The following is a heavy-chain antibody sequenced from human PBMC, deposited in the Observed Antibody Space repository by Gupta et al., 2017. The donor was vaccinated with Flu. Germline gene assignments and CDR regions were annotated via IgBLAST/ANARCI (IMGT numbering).Heavy chain of an antibody. CDR1: GYTFTFYD. J-gene: IGHJ4*02. V-gene: IGHV1-8*01. Sequence: QVQLVQSGAEVKKPGASVKVSCKASGYTFTFYDMHWVRQATGQGLEWMGWMNPNSGNTGYAQKFQGRVTMTRNTSISTAYMELNSLRSEDTAVYYCARVPQGILVGPDYWGQGTLVTVSS. CDR3: ARVPQGILVGPDY. D-gene: IGHD3-22*01. CDR2: MNPNSGNT.